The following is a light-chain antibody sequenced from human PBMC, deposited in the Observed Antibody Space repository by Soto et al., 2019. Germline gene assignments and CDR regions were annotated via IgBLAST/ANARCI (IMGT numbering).Light chain of an antibody. CDR2: DVS. CDR3: SSYTSSLTDV. CDR1: STDVGAYNF. Sequence: QSALTQPASVSGSPGQSITISCTGASTDVGAYNFVSWYQQHPGKAPKLIIYDVSSRPSGVSNRFSGSKSGNTASLTIAGLLAEDEADYYCSSYTSSLTDVFGTGTKVTVL. J-gene: IGLJ1*01. V-gene: IGLV2-14*03.